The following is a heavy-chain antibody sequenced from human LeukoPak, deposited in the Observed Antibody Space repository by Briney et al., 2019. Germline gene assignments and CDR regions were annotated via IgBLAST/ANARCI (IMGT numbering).Heavy chain of an antibody. CDR2: MNPNSGNT. CDR3: ARGRRNRRGNWFDP. CDR1: GYTFTSYG. D-gene: IGHD2/OR15-2a*01. J-gene: IGHJ5*02. Sequence: GASVKVSCKASGYTFTSYGISWVRQATGQGLEWMGWMNPNSGNTGYAQKFQGRVTMTRNTSISTAYMELSSLRSEDTAVYYCARGRRNRRGNWFDPWGQGTLVTVSS. V-gene: IGHV1-8*02.